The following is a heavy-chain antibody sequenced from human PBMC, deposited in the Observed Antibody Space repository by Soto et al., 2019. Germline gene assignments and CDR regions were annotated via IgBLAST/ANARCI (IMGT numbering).Heavy chain of an antibody. Sequence: ETLSLPCTVSGGSVSSYYWSWIRQPPGKGLEWIGYIYYSGSTNYNPSLKSRVTMSVDTSKNQFSLKLSSVTAADTAVYYCARDRLANWFDPWGQGTLVTGSS. CDR1: GGSVSSYY. D-gene: IGHD3-9*01. CDR3: ARDRLANWFDP. V-gene: IGHV4-59*02. J-gene: IGHJ5*02. CDR2: IYYSGST.